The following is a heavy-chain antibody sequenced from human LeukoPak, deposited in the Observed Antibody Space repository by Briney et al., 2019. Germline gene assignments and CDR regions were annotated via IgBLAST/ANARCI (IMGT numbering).Heavy chain of an antibody. Sequence: PGGSLRLSCAASGYTFSSYAMSWVRQATGKGLEWVSAISGSGGSTYYADSVKGRFTISRDNSKNTLYLQMNSLRAEDTAVYYGAKEQCECSSTSCYTSLFDYWGQGILVTVSS. CDR2: ISGSGGST. J-gene: IGHJ4*02. V-gene: IGHV3-23*01. D-gene: IGHD2-2*02. CDR1: GYTFSSYA. CDR3: AKEQCECSSTSCYTSLFDY.